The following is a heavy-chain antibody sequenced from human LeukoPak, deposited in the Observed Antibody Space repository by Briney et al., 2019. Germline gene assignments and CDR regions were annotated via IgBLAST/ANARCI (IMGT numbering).Heavy chain of an antibody. D-gene: IGHD4-23*01. J-gene: IGHJ4*02. CDR3: ARQAGSNSGPFDY. CDR1: GGSISSINSNY. V-gene: IGHV4-59*08. CDR2: IYNSGST. Sequence: PSETLSLTCTVSGGSISSINSNYCSWIRQPPGKGLEWIGYIYNSGSTNYNPSLKSRVTISVDTSKNQFSLKLSSVTAADTAVYYCARQAGSNSGPFDYWGQGTVVTVSP.